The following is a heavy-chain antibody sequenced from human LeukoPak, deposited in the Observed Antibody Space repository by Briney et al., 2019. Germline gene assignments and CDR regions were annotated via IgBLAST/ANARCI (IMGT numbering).Heavy chain of an antibody. CDR2: ISGYNANT. V-gene: IGHV1-18*01. CDR1: GYTFTSYG. Sequence: ASVKVSCKTSGYTFTSYGISWVRQAPGQGLEWMGWISGYNANTYYGQKFQGRVTMTIDTSTRTVYMELRSLRSDDTDVYYCARPRVAGFFDYWGQGTLVTVSS. J-gene: IGHJ4*02. D-gene: IGHD6-19*01. CDR3: ARPRVAGFFDY.